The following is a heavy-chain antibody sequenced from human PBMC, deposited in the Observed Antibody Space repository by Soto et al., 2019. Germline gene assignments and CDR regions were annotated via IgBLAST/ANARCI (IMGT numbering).Heavy chain of an antibody. Sequence: GGSLRLSCAVSGFNVMSYWMSWVRQAPGKGLEWVASIKEDGSEIYYLHSVRGRFSISRDSAENALHLTMNYLSAEDTGVYFCGRDSGFESVNWGQGALVTVSS. V-gene: IGHV3-7*01. D-gene: IGHD3-22*01. J-gene: IGHJ4*01. CDR1: GFNVMSYW. CDR2: IKEDGSEI. CDR3: GRDSGFESVN.